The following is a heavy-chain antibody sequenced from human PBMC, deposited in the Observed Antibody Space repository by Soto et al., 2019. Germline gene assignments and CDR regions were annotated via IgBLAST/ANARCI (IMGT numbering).Heavy chain of an antibody. Sequence: QVQLVESGGGVVQPGRSLRLSCAASGFTFSSYDMHWVRQAPGKGLEWVAVISYDGSNKYYVDSVKGRVTISRDSAKKTLELQMNSLRAEDTTVYYCAKEAVGATPDYWGQGTLVTVSS. J-gene: IGHJ4*02. CDR3: AKEAVGATPDY. D-gene: IGHD1-26*01. V-gene: IGHV3-30*18. CDR2: ISYDGSNK. CDR1: GFTFSSYD.